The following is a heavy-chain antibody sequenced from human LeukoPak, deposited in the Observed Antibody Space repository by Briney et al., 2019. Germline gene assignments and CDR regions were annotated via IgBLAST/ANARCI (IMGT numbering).Heavy chain of an antibody. CDR2: IKQDGSEK. V-gene: IGHV3-7*01. Sequence: PGGSLRLSCAASGFTFSSYWMSWVRQAPGKGLEWVANIKQDGSEKYYVDSVKGRFTISRDNAKNSLYLQMNSLRAEDTAVYYCARWIAYCGGDCYGATNGFDYWGQGTLVTVSS. D-gene: IGHD2-21*02. CDR1: GFTFSSYW. J-gene: IGHJ4*02. CDR3: ARWIAYCGGDCYGATNGFDY.